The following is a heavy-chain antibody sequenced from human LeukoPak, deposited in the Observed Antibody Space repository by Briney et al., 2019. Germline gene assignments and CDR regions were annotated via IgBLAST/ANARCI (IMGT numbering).Heavy chain of an antibody. CDR3: ARGIAAAGPKFDY. Sequence: PSETLSLTCTVSGGSISSSSYYWGWIRQPPGKGLEWIGSIYYSGSTYYNPSLKSRVTISVDTSKNQFSLKLSSVTAADTAVYYCARGIAAAGPKFDYWGQGTLVTVSS. J-gene: IGHJ4*02. CDR1: GGSISSSSYY. CDR2: IYYSGST. V-gene: IGHV4-39*07. D-gene: IGHD6-13*01.